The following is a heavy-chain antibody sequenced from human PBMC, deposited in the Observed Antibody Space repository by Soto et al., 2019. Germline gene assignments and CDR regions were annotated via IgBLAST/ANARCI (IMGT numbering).Heavy chain of an antibody. CDR3: TRDGAPLYSGYDRSGMYV. V-gene: IGHV3-49*03. Sequence: PGGSLRLSCTASGFTFGDYAMSWFRQAPGKGLEWVGFIRSKAYGGTTEYAASVKGRFTISRDDSKSIAYLQMNSLKTEDTAVYYCTRDGAPLYSGYDRSGMYVWSQGNTVTVS. J-gene: IGHJ6*02. CDR1: GFTFGDYA. CDR2: IRSKAYGGTT. D-gene: IGHD5-12*01.